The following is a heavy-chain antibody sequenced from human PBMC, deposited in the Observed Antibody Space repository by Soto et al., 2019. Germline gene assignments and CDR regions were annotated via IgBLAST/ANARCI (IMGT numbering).Heavy chain of an antibody. CDR3: ARSVGATYDMDV. CDR1: GFTISNYW. V-gene: IGHV3-7*03. Sequence: PGGSLRLSCAASGFTISNYWMIWVRQAPGKGLEWLANIKQDGSEKYYVDSVKGRFTISRDNAKNSLFLQMNSLRVEDTAVYYCARSVGATYDMDVWGQGTTVTVSS. J-gene: IGHJ6*03. D-gene: IGHD1-26*01. CDR2: IKQDGSEK.